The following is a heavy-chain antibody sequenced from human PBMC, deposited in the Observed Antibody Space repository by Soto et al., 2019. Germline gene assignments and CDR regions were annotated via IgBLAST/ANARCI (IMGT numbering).Heavy chain of an antibody. CDR2: ISADNGNT. J-gene: IGHJ4*02. CDR1: GYTFTSYG. Sequence: QVQLVQSGVEVKKPGASVKVSCKASGYTFTSYGINWVRQAPGQGLEWMGWISADNGNTNYAQKVQGRXXMXTXXSTSTAYMELRSLRSDDTAVYYCARGGRDGYNFSYWGQGTLVTVSS. CDR3: ARGGRDGYNFSY. D-gene: IGHD5-12*01. V-gene: IGHV1-18*01.